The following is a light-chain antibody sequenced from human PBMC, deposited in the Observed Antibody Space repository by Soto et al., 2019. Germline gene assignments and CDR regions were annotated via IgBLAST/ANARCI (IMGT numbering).Light chain of an antibody. V-gene: IGKV1-5*03. CDR2: KAS. J-gene: IGKJ1*01. CDR3: QQYNGT. Sequence: DIQMTQSPSTLSASVGDRVTITCRASQTISSWLAWYQQKLGKAPKLLIYKASSLEGGVPSRFSGSGSGTEFTLTISSLQPDDSATYYSQQYNGTFGQGTKVEVK. CDR1: QTISSW.